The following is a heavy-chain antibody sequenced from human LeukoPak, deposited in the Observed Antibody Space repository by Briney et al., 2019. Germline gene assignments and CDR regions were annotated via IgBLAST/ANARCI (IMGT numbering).Heavy chain of an antibody. Sequence: GGSLRLSCAASGFXFSSYSINWVRQAPGKGLEWVSYISSSSSTIYYADSVKGRFTISRDNAKNSLYLQMNSLRDEDTAVYYCARAVGIAAAAADAFDIWGQGTMVTVSS. J-gene: IGHJ3*02. CDR3: ARAVGIAAAAADAFDI. CDR1: GFXFSSYS. D-gene: IGHD6-13*01. V-gene: IGHV3-48*02. CDR2: ISSSSSTI.